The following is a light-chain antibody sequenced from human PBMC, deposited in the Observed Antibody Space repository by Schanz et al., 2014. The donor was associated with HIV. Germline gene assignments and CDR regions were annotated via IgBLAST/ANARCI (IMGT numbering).Light chain of an antibody. CDR3: QQLSSYPWT. CDR2: KAS. Sequence: DIQMTQSPSSLSASVGDRVTITCRASQSISSWLAWYQQKPGKAPKLLIYKASTLETGVPSRFSGSGSGTEFTLTISSLQPDDFATYYCQQLSSYPWTFGQGTKVEIK. CDR1: QSISSW. J-gene: IGKJ1*01. V-gene: IGKV1-5*03.